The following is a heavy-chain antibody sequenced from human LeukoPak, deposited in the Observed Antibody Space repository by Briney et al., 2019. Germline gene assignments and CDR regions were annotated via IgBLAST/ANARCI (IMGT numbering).Heavy chain of an antibody. CDR2: IYYSGST. Sequence: SETLSLTCTVSGGSISSYYWSWIRQPPGKGLEWIGYIYYSGSTNYNPSLKSRVTISVDTSKNQFSLKLSSVTAADTAVYYCARDRMGGENSLDYWGQGTLVTVSS. D-gene: IGHD3-16*01. J-gene: IGHJ4*02. CDR3: ARDRMGGENSLDY. V-gene: IGHV4-59*01. CDR1: GGSISSYY.